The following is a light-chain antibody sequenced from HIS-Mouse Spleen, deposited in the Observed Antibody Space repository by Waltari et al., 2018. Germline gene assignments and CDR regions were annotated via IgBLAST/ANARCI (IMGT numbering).Light chain of an antibody. J-gene: IGLJ2*01. V-gene: IGLV3-1*01. CDR2: QAS. CDR3: QAWDSSTVV. Sequence: SYELTQPPSVSVSPGQTASITCSGDKLGDKYACWYQQKPGQSPVLVNYQASKRPSGIPERFSGPNSGNRATLTISGTQAMDEADYYCQAWDSSTVVFGGGTKLTVL. CDR1: KLGDKY.